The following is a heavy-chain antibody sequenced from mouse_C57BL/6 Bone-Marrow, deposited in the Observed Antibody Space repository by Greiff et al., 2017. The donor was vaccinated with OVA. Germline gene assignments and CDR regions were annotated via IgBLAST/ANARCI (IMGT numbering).Heavy chain of an antibody. V-gene: IGHV1-81*01. CDR2: IYPRSGNT. D-gene: IGHD4-1*01. Sequence: QVQLQQSGAELARPGASVKLSCKASGYTFTSYGIRWVKQRPGQGLEWIGEIYPRSGNTYYNEKFKGKATLTADKSSSTAYMELRSLTSEDSAVYFCARLGRWLMDCCGQGTSVTVSA. CDR3: ARLGRWLMDC. CDR1: GYTFTSYG. J-gene: IGHJ4*01.